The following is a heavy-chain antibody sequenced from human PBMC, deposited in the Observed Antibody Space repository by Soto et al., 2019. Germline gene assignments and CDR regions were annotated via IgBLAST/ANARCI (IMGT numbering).Heavy chain of an antibody. CDR3: AGFPDWGSGTG. V-gene: IGHV4-39*01. CDR2: VFYNGNT. D-gene: IGHD3-10*01. J-gene: IGHJ4*02. CDR1: GGSIRSSSYY. Sequence: QVQLQESGPRLVKPSETLSLTCTVSGGSIRSSSYYWVWIRQPPGKGLEWIGSVFYNGNTYYSPSLKSRITIPVDTSQNQFSPRLYSVTAADTALYHCAGFPDWGSGTGWGQGIPFTVSS.